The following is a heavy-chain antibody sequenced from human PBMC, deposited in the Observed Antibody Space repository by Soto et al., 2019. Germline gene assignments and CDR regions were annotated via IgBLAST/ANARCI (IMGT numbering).Heavy chain of an antibody. D-gene: IGHD3-3*01. V-gene: IGHV4-59*01. CDR2: IYYSGST. CDR1: GGSISSYY. J-gene: IGHJ6*02. Sequence: PSETLSLTCTVSGGSISSYYWSWIRQPPGKGLEWIGYIYYSGSTNYNPSLKSRATISVDTSKNQFSLKLSSVTAADTAVYYCARDYNRYYDFWSGSYGMDVWGQGTTVTVSS. CDR3: ARDYNRYYDFWSGSYGMDV.